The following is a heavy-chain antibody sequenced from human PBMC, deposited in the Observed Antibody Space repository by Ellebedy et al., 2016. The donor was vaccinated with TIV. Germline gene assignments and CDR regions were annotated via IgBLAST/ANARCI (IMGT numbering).Heavy chain of an antibody. J-gene: IGHJ6*02. CDR3: ARARIAAAGKAARGYYYYGMDV. D-gene: IGHD6-13*01. CDR2: INSDGSST. V-gene: IGHV3-74*01. Sequence: GESLKISCAASGFTFSSYWMHWVRQAPGKGLVWVSRINSDGSSTSYADSVKGRFTISRDNAKNTLYLQMNSLRAEDTAVYYCARARIAAAGKAARGYYYYGMDVWGQGTSVTVSS. CDR1: GFTFSSYW.